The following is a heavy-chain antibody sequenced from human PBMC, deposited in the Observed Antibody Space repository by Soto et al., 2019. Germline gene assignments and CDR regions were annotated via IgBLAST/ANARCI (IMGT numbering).Heavy chain of an antibody. CDR1: GGTFSSYA. CDR3: ARDESITIFGVVISPPED. Sequence: QVQLVQSGAEVKKPGSSVKVSRKASGGTFSSYAISWVRQAPGQGLEWMGGIIPIFGTANYAQKFQGRVTITADESTSTAYMELSSLRSEDTAVYYCARDESITIFGVVISPPEDWGQGTLVTVSS. V-gene: IGHV1-69*01. D-gene: IGHD3-3*01. J-gene: IGHJ4*02. CDR2: IIPIFGTA.